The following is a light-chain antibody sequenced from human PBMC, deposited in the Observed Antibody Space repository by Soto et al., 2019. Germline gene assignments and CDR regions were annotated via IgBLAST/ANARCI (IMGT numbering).Light chain of an antibody. CDR2: GAS. Sequence: EIMVTQSPATLSVSPGGRSHLPRRARPGVSSNLAWYQQKPGQAPRLLIYGASTRATGIPARFSGSGSGTEFTLTISSLQSEDFAVYYCQQYNNWLWTFGQGTKVEIK. V-gene: IGKV3-15*01. CDR3: QQYNNWLWT. J-gene: IGKJ1*01. CDR1: PGVSSN.